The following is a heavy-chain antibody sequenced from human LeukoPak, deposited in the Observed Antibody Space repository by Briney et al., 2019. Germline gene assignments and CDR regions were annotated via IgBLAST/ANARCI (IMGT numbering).Heavy chain of an antibody. Sequence: SETLSLTCTVSGYSISSGYYWGWIRQPPGKGLEWIGSIHYSARIYYNPSLKSRLTISPDTSKNQFSLKLTSVTAADTAVYYCTREVRSAWASFDPWGQGTLVTVSS. CDR1: GYSISSGYY. D-gene: IGHD1-26*01. J-gene: IGHJ5*02. CDR2: IHYSARI. V-gene: IGHV4-38-2*02. CDR3: TREVRSAWASFDP.